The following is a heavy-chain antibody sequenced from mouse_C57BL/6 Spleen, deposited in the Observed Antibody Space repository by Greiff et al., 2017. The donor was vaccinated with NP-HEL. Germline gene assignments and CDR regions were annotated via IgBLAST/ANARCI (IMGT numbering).Heavy chain of an antibody. D-gene: IGHD3-2*02. J-gene: IGHJ3*01. CDR3: AREGGSSDPWFAY. Sequence: QVHVKQPGAELVMPGASVKLSCKASGYTFTSYWMHWVKQRPGQGLEWIGEIDPSDSYTNYNQKFKGKSTLTVDKSSSTAYMQLSSLTSEDSAVYYCAREGGSSDPWFAYWGQGTLVTVSA. V-gene: IGHV1-69*01. CDR2: IDPSDSYT. CDR1: GYTFTSYW.